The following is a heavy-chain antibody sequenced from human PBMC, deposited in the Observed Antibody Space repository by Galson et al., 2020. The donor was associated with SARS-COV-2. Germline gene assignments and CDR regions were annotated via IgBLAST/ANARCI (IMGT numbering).Heavy chain of an antibody. V-gene: IGHV2-5*02. Sequence: SGPTLVKPTQTLTLTCTFSGFSLNNSGMAVAWIRQPPGKALEWLALIYWDDDKRYSPSLKNRLTVTKGTSKNQVVLTMTNVEAVDTATYFCAHSRSTSSQSAVSWGQGTLVTVSS. CDR2: IYWDDDK. CDR1: GFSLNNSGMA. CDR3: AHSRSTSSQSAVS. D-gene: IGHD2-2*01. J-gene: IGHJ4*02.